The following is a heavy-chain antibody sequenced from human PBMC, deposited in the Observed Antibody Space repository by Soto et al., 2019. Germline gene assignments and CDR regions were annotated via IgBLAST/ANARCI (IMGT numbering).Heavy chain of an antibody. CDR3: ARDSRDEMLVTNIVYYYYYGMDV. Sequence: QVQLVESGGGVVQPGRSLRLSCAASGFTFSSYGMHWVRQAPGKGLEWVAVIWYDGSNKYYADSVKGRFTISRDNSKNTLYLQMNSLRAEDTAVYYCARDSRDEMLVTNIVYYYYYGMDVWGQGTTVTVSS. CDR2: IWYDGSNK. V-gene: IGHV3-33*01. J-gene: IGHJ6*02. D-gene: IGHD5-12*01. CDR1: GFTFSSYG.